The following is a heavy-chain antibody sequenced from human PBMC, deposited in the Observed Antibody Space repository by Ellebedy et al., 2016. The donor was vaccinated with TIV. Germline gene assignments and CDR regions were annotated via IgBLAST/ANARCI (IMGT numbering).Heavy chain of an antibody. CDR3: ARGLSITIFDVLGTNWLDP. CDR1: GGSLSGFY. Sequence: MPGGSLRLSCAVYGGSLSGFYWTWIRPAPGKGLEWLWEIDPSGCANYKPSLESRVFISVDTSKNQFSLKLSSVTAADTAVYYFARGLSITIFDVLGTNWLDPWGQGALVTVSS. J-gene: IGHJ5*02. D-gene: IGHD3-3*01. CDR2: IDPSGCA. V-gene: IGHV4-34*01.